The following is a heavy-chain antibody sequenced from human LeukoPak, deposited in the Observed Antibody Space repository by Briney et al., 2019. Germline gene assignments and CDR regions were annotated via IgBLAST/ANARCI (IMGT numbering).Heavy chain of an antibody. V-gene: IGHV3-7*01. J-gene: IGHJ5*02. CDR3: ARDEQLVGEYNWFDP. CDR2: IKQDGTEK. D-gene: IGHD6-6*01. Sequence: GGSLRLSCVVSGFTFSSYWMSWVRQAPGKGLEWVANIKQDGTEKYYVDSVKGRFTISRDNAKNSLYLQMNSLRAEDTAVYYCARDEQLVGEYNWFDPWGQGTLVTVSS. CDR1: GFTFSSYW.